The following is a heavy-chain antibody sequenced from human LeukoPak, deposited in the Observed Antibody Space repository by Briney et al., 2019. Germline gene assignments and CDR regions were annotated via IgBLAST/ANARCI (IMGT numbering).Heavy chain of an antibody. CDR3: ARDNYDSSGPYYFDY. V-gene: IGHV3-48*03. CDR2: TSSSGSTI. CDR1: GFTFSTYE. D-gene: IGHD3-22*01. J-gene: IGHJ4*02. Sequence: QAGGSLRLSCAASGFTFSTYEMTWVRQSPGKGLEWVSYTSSSGSTIYYADSVKGRFTISRDNARNSLYLQMNSLRAEDTAVYYCARDNYDSSGPYYFDYWGQGTLVTVSS.